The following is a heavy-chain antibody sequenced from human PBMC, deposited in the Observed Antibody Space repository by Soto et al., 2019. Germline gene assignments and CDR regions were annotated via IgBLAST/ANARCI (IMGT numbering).Heavy chain of an antibody. D-gene: IGHD2-15*01. CDR2: IYYSGST. J-gene: IGHJ4*02. Sequence: QVQLQESGPGLVKPSETLSLTCTVSGGSISSYYWSWIRQPPGKGLEWIGYIYYSGSTNYNPSLKSRVTISIDTSKNQFSLKLSSVTAADTAVYFCARTSRYCSGGSCFDNWGQGTLVTVSS. V-gene: IGHV4-59*08. CDR3: ARTSRYCSGGSCFDN. CDR1: GGSISSYY.